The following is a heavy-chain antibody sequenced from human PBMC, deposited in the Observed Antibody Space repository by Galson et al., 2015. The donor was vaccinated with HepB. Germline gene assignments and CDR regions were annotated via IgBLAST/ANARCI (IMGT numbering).Heavy chain of an antibody. V-gene: IGHV3-7*03. J-gene: IGHJ4*02. CDR1: GFTFSSYW. D-gene: IGHD6-13*01. CDR2: IKQDGSEK. Sequence: SLRLSCAASGFTFSSYWMSWVRQAPGKGLEWVANIKQDGSEKYYVDSVKGRFTISRDNAKNSLYLQMNSLRAEDTAVYYCARDSLVMAAAADYWGQGTLVTVSS. CDR3: ARDSLVMAAAADY.